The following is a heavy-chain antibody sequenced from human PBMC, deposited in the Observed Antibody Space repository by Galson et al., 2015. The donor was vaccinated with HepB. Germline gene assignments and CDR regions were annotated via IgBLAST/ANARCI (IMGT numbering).Heavy chain of an antibody. CDR1: SYTFTRNG. CDR2: ISTNSGNT. V-gene: IGHV1-18*01. D-gene: IGHD3-10*02. CDR3: ARDVRYAFDM. Sequence: SVKVSCKASSYTFTRNGISWVRQAPGQGLEWMGWISTNSGNTYYAQKFQDRLIMTTERSTSTAYMELRSLTSDDTAFYYCARDVRYAFDMWGQGTMVPVS. J-gene: IGHJ3*02.